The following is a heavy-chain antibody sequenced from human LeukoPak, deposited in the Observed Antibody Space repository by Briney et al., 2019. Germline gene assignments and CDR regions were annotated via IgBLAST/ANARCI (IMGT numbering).Heavy chain of an antibody. Sequence: PGGSLRLSCAASGFTFSSYTMNWVRQAPGKGLEWVSSISSSSSYIYYADSVKGRFTISRDNAKKSLYLQINSLRAEDTAVYYCARDLTCDYWGRGTLVTVSS. J-gene: IGHJ4*02. CDR2: ISSSSSYI. CDR1: GFTFSSYT. V-gene: IGHV3-21*01. CDR3: ARDLTCDY. D-gene: IGHD1-14*01.